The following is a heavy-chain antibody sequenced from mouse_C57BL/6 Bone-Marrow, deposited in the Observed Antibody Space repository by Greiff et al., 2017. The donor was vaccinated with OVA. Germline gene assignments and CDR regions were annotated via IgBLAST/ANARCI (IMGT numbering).Heavy chain of an antibody. Sequence: DVMLVESGGGLVKPEGSLKLSCAASGFTFSSYAMSWVRQTPEKRLEWVATISDGGSYTYYPDNVKGRFTISRDNAKNNLYLQMSHLKSEDTAMYYCARAYYYGSSPPYAMDYWGQGTSVTVSS. D-gene: IGHD1-1*01. V-gene: IGHV5-4*03. J-gene: IGHJ4*01. CDR3: ARAYYYGSSPPYAMDY. CDR1: GFTFSSYA. CDR2: ISDGGSYT.